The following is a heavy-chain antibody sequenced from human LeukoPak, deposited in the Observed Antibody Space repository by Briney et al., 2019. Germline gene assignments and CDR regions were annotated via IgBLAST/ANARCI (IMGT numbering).Heavy chain of an antibody. CDR2: ISSSGSTI. V-gene: IGHV3-48*03. Sequence: QSGGSLRLSCAASGFTFSSYEMNWVRQAPGKGLEWVSYISSSGSTIYYADSVKGRFTISRDNAKNSLYLQMNSLRAEDTAVYYCASQNILAYYDILTGFDPWGQGTLVTVSS. CDR1: GFTFSSYE. CDR3: ASQNILAYYDILTGFDP. D-gene: IGHD3-9*01. J-gene: IGHJ5*02.